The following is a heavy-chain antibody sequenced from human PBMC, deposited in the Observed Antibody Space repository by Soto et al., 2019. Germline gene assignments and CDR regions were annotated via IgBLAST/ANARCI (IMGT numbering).Heavy chain of an antibody. Sequence: GGSLRLSCAASGFTFNTNAMSCVRQAPGKGLEWVSGISVGGGSTYYADSVKGRFTITRDNSENTVYLQMNSLRADDTAVYYCAKEYSEQWLIQGTLKRPFDYWGQGTLVTVSS. D-gene: IGHD6-19*01. V-gene: IGHV3-23*01. CDR3: AKEYSEQWLIQGTLKRPFDY. CDR1: GFTFNTNA. J-gene: IGHJ4*02. CDR2: ISVGGGST.